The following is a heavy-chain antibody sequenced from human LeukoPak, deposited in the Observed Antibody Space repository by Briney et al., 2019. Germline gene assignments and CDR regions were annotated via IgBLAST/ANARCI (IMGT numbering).Heavy chain of an antibody. Sequence: GGSLRLSCAASGVTFSSYAMSWVRQAPGKGLEWVSAISGSGGSTYYADSVKGRFTISRDNSKNTLYLQMNSLRAEDTAVYYCAKDRVGARGAFDYWGQGTLVTVSS. J-gene: IGHJ4*02. D-gene: IGHD1-26*01. CDR3: AKDRVGARGAFDY. V-gene: IGHV3-23*01. CDR1: GVTFSSYA. CDR2: ISGSGGST.